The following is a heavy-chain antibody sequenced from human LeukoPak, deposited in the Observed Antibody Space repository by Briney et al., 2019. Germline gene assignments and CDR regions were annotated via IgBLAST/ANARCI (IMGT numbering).Heavy chain of an antibody. D-gene: IGHD1-26*01. J-gene: IGHJ6*03. V-gene: IGHV3-66*01. CDR1: GFTVSSNY. CDR3: AKDRALLYYYYMDV. CDR2: IYSGGST. Sequence: QPGGSLRLSCAASGFTVSSNYMSWVRQAPGKGLEWVSVIYSGGSTYYADSVKGRFTISRDNSKNTLYLQMNSLRAEDTAVYYCAKDRALLYYYYMDVWGKGTTVTVSS.